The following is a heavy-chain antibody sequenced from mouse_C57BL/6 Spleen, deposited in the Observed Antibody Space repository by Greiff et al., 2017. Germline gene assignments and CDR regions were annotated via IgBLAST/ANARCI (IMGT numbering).Heavy chain of an antibody. Sequence: EVQRVESEGGLVQPGSSMKLSCTASGFTFSDYYMAWVRQVPEKGLEWVANINYDGSSTYYLDSLKSRFIISRDNAKNILYLQMSSLKSEDTATYYCARVHDYEKGFLFAYWGQGTLVTVSA. J-gene: IGHJ3*01. D-gene: IGHD2-4*01. CDR3: ARVHDYEKGFLFAY. V-gene: IGHV5-16*01. CDR2: INYDGSST. CDR1: GFTFSDYY.